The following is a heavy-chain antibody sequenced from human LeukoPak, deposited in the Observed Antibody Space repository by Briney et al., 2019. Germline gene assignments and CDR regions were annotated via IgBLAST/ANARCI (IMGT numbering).Heavy chain of an antibody. V-gene: IGHV3-48*01. J-gene: IGHJ5*01. Sequence: GGSLRLSCAASGFTFSSYSMNWVRQAPGKGLEWVSYISSSSSTIYYADSVKGRFTISRDNSKNTLYLQMNSLRAEDTAIYYCTRATPDPVAGLNFFDSWGQGTLVTVSS. D-gene: IGHD2-15*01. CDR2: ISSSSSTI. CDR1: GFTFSSYS. CDR3: TRATPDPVAGLNFFDS.